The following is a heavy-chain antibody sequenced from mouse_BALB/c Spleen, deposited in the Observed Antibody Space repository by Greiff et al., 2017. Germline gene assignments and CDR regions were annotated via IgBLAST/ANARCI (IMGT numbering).Heavy chain of an antibody. CDR3: ARRGGYFDV. CDR2: ISYSGST. J-gene: IGHJ1*01. Sequence: ESGPGLVKPSQSLSLTCTVTGYSITSDYAWNWIRQFPGNKLEWMGYISYSGSTSYYPSLKSRISITRDTSKNQFFLQLNSVTTEDTATYYCARRGGYFDVWGAGTTVTVSS. CDR1: GYSITSDYA. V-gene: IGHV3-2*02.